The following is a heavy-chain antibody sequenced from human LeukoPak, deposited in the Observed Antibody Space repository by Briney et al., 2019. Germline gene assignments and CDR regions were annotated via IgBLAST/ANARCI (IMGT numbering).Heavy chain of an antibody. CDR2: INPNSGGT. J-gene: IGHJ4*02. Sequence: ASVKVSCKASGYTFTGYYMHWVRQAPGQGLEWMGWINPNSGGTNYAQKFQGRVTMTRDTSISTAYMELSRLRSDDTVVYYCARGPKNWVVTPHVFDYWGQGTLVTVSS. V-gene: IGHV1-2*02. CDR1: GYTFTGYY. CDR3: ARGPKNWVVTPHVFDY. D-gene: IGHD2-21*02.